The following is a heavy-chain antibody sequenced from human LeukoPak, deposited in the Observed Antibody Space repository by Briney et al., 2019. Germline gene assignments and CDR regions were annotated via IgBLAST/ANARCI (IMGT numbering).Heavy chain of an antibody. CDR1: GGSISSGGYY. J-gene: IGHJ4*02. V-gene: IGHV4-30-2*01. CDR3: ARYYCDGTNCPGIDY. CDR2: IYHSGST. Sequence: SQTLSLTCTVSGGSISSGGYYWSWIRQPPGKGLEWIGYIYHSGSTYYNPSLKSRVTISVDRSKNQFSLKLSSVTAADTAVYYCARYYCDGTNCPGIDYWGQGTLVTVSS. D-gene: IGHD2-2*01.